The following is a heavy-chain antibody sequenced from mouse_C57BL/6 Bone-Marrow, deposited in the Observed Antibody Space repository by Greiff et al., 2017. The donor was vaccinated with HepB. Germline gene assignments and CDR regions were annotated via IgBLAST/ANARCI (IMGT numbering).Heavy chain of an antibody. J-gene: IGHJ3*01. Sequence: EVQLQQSGAELVRPGASVKLSCTASGFNIKDDYMHWVKQRPEQGLEWIGWIDPENGDTEYASKFQGKATITADTSSHTAYLQLSSLTSEDTAVYYCTTEGFAYWGQGTLVTVSA. CDR2: IDPENGDT. CDR3: TTEGFAY. V-gene: IGHV14-4*01. CDR1: GFNIKDDY.